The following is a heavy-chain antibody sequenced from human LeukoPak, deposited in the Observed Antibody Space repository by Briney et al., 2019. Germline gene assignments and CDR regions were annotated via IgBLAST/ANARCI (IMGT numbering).Heavy chain of an antibody. CDR3: ARDWRDIVVVPAARDYYYYYMDV. D-gene: IGHD2-2*01. CDR1: GGSISSYY. CDR2: IYYSGST. Sequence: SETLSLTCTVSGGSISSYYWSWIRQPPGKGLEWIGYIYYSGSTNYNPSLKSRVTISVDTSKNQFSLKLSSVTAADTAVYYCARDWRDIVVVPAARDYYYYYMDVWGKGTTVTVSS. J-gene: IGHJ6*03. V-gene: IGHV4-59*01.